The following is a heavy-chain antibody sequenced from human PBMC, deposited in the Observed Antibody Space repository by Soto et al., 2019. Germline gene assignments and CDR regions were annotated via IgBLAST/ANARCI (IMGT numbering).Heavy chain of an antibody. V-gene: IGHV3-33*01. CDR2: IWSDGSHK. D-gene: IGHD2-8*02. Sequence: QVQLVESGGGVVQPGRSLRLSCAASGFTFSVYGIHWVRQAPGKGLEWVAVIWSDGSHKYYADSVKGRFSISRDTSKNTLYLPMNSLRAEDTAVYYCARASGPCDYWGQGTLVTVSS. CDR1: GFTFSVYG. CDR3: ARASGPCDY. J-gene: IGHJ4*02.